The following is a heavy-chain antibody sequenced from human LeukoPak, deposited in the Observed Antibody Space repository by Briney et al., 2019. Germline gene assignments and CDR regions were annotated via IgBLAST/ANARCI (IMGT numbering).Heavy chain of an antibody. J-gene: IGHJ4*02. CDR1: GFTFSSYS. CDR3: ARYHVQPWLPSYYFDY. D-gene: IGHD5-18*01. Sequence: TGGSLRLSCAASGFTFSSYSMNWVRQAPGKGLEWVSSISSSSSYIYYTDSVKGRFTISRDNAKNSLYLQMNSLRAEDTAVYYCARYHVQPWLPSYYFDYWGQGTLVTVSS. V-gene: IGHV3-21*01. CDR2: ISSSSSYI.